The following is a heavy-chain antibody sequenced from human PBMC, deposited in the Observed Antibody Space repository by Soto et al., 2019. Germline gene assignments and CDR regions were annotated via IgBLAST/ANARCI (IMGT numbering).Heavy chain of an antibody. D-gene: IGHD6-13*01. V-gene: IGHV4-34*01. CDR2: INHSGST. J-gene: IGHJ6*02. CDR1: GGSFSGYY. Sequence: SETLSLTCAVYGGSFSGYYWSWIRQPPGKGLEWIGEINHSGSTNYNPSLKSRVTISVDTSKNQFSLKLSSVTAADTAVYYCARGLGKAAPSRSYYYYYYGMDVWGQGTTVTVSS. CDR3: ARGLGKAAPSRSYYYYYYGMDV.